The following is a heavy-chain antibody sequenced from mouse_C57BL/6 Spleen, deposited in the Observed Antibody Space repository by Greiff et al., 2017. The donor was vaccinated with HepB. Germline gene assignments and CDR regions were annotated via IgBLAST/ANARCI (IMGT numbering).Heavy chain of an antibody. CDR2: IYPGDGDN. CDR3: ARSHSSGLDY. CDR1: GYAFSSSW. Sequence: VQLQQSGPELVKPGASVKISCKASGYAFSSSWMNWVKQRPGKGLEWIGRIYPGDGDNNYNGKFKGKATLTAYKSSSTAYMQLSSLTSEDAAVYFCARSHSSGLDYWGQGTTLTVSS. J-gene: IGHJ2*01. V-gene: IGHV1-82*01. D-gene: IGHD3-2*02.